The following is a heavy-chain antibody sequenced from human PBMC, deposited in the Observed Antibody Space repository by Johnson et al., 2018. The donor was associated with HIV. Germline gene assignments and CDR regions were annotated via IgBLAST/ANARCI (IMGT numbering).Heavy chain of an antibody. CDR1: GFTFSSYA. J-gene: IGHJ3*02. CDR3: ARAGGSDAFDI. V-gene: IGHV3-30-3*01. CDR2: ISYDGSNK. Sequence: QVQLVESGGGVVQPGRSLRLSCAASGFTFSSYAMHWVRQAPGKGLEWVAVISYDGSNKYYADSVKGRFTISRDNSKNTLYLQMTSLRAEDTAVYYCARAGGSDAFDIWGQGTMVTVSA.